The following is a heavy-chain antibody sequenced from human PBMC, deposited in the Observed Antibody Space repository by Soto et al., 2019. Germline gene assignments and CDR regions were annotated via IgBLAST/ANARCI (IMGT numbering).Heavy chain of an antibody. CDR1: GFTVNSYY. V-gene: IGHV3-53*01. J-gene: IGHJ3*02. D-gene: IGHD6-19*01. CDR3: AKSGGSGWFADAFDI. CDR2: IYSGGST. Sequence: GGSLRLSCAGSGFTVNSYYMSWVRQAPGKGLEWVSVIYSGGSTYYADSVKGRFTISRDNSKNTLYLQMNSLRAEDTAVYYCAKSGGSGWFADAFDIWGQGTMVTVSS.